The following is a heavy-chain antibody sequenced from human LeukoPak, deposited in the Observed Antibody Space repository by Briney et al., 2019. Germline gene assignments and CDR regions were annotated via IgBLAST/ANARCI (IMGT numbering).Heavy chain of an antibody. J-gene: IGHJ4*02. D-gene: IGHD6-19*01. CDR2: INPNSGGT. CDR3: ARVPDGIAVAGDFDY. CDR1: GYTFTGYY. Sequence: ASVKVSCKASGYTFTGYYMHWVRQAPGQGLEWMGWINPNSGGTNYAQKFQGRVTMTRDTSISTAYMELSRLRSDDTAVYYCARVPDGIAVAGDFDYWGQGTLVIVSS. V-gene: IGHV1-2*02.